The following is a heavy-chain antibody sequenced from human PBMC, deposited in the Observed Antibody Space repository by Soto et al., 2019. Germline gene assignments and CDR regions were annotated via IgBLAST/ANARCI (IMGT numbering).Heavy chain of an antibody. CDR3: AKERATTTAFDY. Sequence: SLRLSCAASGFTFSRDGMSWVRQAPGKGLEWVSLVTDNGRSTYYADSVKGRFTISRDNTKNTLFLQMNSLRAEDTAVYYCAKERATTTAFDYWGQGALVTV. CDR1: GFTFSRDG. D-gene: IGHD4-17*01. J-gene: IGHJ4*02. V-gene: IGHV3-23*01. CDR2: VTDNGRST.